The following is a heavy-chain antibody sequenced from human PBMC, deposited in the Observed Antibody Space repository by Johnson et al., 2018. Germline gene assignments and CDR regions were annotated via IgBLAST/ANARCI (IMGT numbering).Heavy chain of an antibody. CDR2: ISSSSSSI. D-gene: IGHD5-12*01. Sequence: VQLQESGGGLVQPGGSLRLSCAASGFTFSSYSMNWVRQAPGTGLEWVSYISSSSSSIYYAYSVKGRFTNSRDNAKNSLYLQMNSLRAEDTAVCYCARVGDIVGDPDAFDIWGQGTMVTVSS. J-gene: IGHJ3*02. V-gene: IGHV3-48*01. CDR3: ARVGDIVGDPDAFDI. CDR1: GFTFSSYS.